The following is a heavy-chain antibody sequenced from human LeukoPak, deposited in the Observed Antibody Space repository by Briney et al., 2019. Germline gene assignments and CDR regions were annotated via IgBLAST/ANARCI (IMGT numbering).Heavy chain of an antibody. Sequence: GGSLRLSCAASGFTFSSYAMHWVRQAPGKGLELVALISYEGSDEYYADSVKGRFTVSRDNSKNTLYLQMNSLRAEDTAVYYCVRGAYSSSWLNFDYWGQGTLVTVSS. CDR1: GFTFSSYA. CDR3: VRGAYSSSWLNFDY. J-gene: IGHJ4*02. V-gene: IGHV3-30*03. CDR2: ISYEGSDE. D-gene: IGHD6-13*01.